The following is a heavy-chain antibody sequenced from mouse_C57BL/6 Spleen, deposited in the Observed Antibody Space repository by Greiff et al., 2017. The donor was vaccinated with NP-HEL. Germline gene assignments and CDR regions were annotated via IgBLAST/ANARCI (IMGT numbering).Heavy chain of an antibody. CDR2: ISDGGGYT. D-gene: IGHD1-1*01. J-gene: IGHJ4*01. V-gene: IGHV5-4*03. CDR1: GFTFSSYA. Sequence: DVKLVESGGGLVKPGGSLKLSCAASGFTFSSYAMSWVRQTPEKRLAWVATISDGGGYTYYPDNVKGRFTISRDNAKNNLYLQMSHLKSEDTAMYYCARAGGSSYDYAMDYWGQGTSVTVSS. CDR3: ARAGGSSYDYAMDY.